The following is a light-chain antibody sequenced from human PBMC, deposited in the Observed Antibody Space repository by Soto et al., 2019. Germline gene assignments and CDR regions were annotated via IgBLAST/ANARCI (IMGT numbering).Light chain of an antibody. CDR3: QSYDGSLSGVV. V-gene: IGLV1-40*01. CDR2: GNY. Sequence: QSVLTQPPSVSGAPGQRVTISCTGSSSNIGANYNVHWYQQLPGTAPKLLIYGNYNRPSGVPDRFSGSKSGTSASLAITGLQHEDEADYYCQSYDGSLSGVVFGGGTKLTVL. CDR1: SSNIGANYN. J-gene: IGLJ2*01.